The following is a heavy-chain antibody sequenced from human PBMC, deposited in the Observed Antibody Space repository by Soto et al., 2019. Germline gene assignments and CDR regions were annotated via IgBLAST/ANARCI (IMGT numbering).Heavy chain of an antibody. CDR1: GYTFTGYY. D-gene: IGHD3-16*01. J-gene: IGHJ3*02. V-gene: IGHV1-2*04. CDR3: AGVQIGMIQESRGAFDI. CDR2: INPNSGGT. Sequence: QVQRVQSGAEVKKPGSSVKVSCKASGYTFTGYYMHWVRQAPGQGLEWMGWINPNSGGTNYAQKSQGWVTMTRDTSISTAYMELSRLRSDDTAVYYCAGVQIGMIQESRGAFDIWGQGTMVTVSS.